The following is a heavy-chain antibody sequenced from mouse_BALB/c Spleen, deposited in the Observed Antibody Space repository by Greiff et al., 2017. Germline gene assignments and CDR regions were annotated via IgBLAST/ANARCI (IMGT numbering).Heavy chain of an antibody. Sequence: EVKLVESGGDLVKPGGSLKLSCAASGFTFSSYGMSWVRQTPDKRLEWVATISSGGSYTYYPDSVKGRFTISRDNAKNTLYLQMSSLKSEDTAMYYCARQRYDYDENFDYWGQGTTLTVSS. J-gene: IGHJ2*01. V-gene: IGHV5-6*01. CDR1: GFTFSSYG. CDR3: ARQRYDYDENFDY. D-gene: IGHD2-4*01. CDR2: ISSGGSYT.